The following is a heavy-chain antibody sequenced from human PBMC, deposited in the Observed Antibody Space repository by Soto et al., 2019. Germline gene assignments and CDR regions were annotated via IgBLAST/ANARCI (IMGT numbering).Heavy chain of an antibody. CDR2: IYTSGST. CDR1: GGSISSYD. J-gene: IGHJ4*02. D-gene: IGHD5-18*01. Sequence: SETLSLTCTVAGGSISSYDWSWIRQPAGKGLEWIGRIYTSGSTNYNPSLKSRVTMSVDPSKNQFSVKLSSVTAADPAVYYCASEWTNSYGVFDYWGQGTMVTVSS. V-gene: IGHV4-4*07. CDR3: ASEWTNSYGVFDY.